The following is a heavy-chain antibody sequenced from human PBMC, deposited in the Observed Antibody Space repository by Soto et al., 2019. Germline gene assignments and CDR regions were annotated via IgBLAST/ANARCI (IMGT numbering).Heavy chain of an antibody. J-gene: IGHJ4*02. V-gene: IGHV3-23*01. CDR1: GFTFSSYA. CDR2: ISGSGGST. Sequence: GGSLRLSCAASGFTFSSYAMSWVRQAPGKGLEWVSAISGSGGSTYYADSVKGRFTISRDNSKNTLYLQMNSLRAEDTAVYYCARDPGFGTRIDYWGQGTLVTVSS. D-gene: IGHD1-1*01. CDR3: ARDPGFGTRIDY.